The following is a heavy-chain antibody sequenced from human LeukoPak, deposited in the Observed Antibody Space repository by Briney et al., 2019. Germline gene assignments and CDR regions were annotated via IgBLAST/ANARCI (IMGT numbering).Heavy chain of an antibody. CDR3: AGPGLGYCSSTSCFNDWYFDL. D-gene: IGHD2-2*01. Sequence: SGTLSLTCAVYGGSFSGYYWSWIRQPPGKGLEWIGEINHSGGTNYNPSLKSRVTISVDTSKNQFSLKLSSVTAADPAVYYCAGPGLGYCSSTSCFNDWYFDLWGRGTLVTVSS. V-gene: IGHV4-34*01. CDR2: INHSGGT. CDR1: GGSFSGYY. J-gene: IGHJ2*01.